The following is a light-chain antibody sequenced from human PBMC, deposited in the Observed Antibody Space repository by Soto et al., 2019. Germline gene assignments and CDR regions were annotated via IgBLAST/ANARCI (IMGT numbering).Light chain of an antibody. CDR3: QQYTNWPALT. CDR2: GTS. Sequence: EIVMTQSPASLSVSPGERATLSCRASQSVSSNLAWYQQKPGQAPRLLIYGTSTRATGIPARFSGSGSGTEFTLTNSSLQSEDLAIYYCQQYTNWPALTFGGGTKVEIK. CDR1: QSVSSN. J-gene: IGKJ4*01. V-gene: IGKV3-15*01.